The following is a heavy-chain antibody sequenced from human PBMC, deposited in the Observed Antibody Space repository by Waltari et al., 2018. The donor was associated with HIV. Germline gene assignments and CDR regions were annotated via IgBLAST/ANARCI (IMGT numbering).Heavy chain of an antibody. D-gene: IGHD1-26*01. CDR1: GFTFTNYW. Sequence: VKLMESGGGLVQSGGSLRFALAGSGFTFTNYWMRGVRQTPGRGLDWVAYKKDDGSGKYYMGSVNERFTIARDNAKDAMFLHRSSCRAEDTGVYYCARIGTYHHNYAIDFWGQGITVTVSS. J-gene: IGHJ6*02. CDR3: ARIGTYHHNYAIDF. V-gene: IGHV3-7*01. CDR2: KKDDGSGK.